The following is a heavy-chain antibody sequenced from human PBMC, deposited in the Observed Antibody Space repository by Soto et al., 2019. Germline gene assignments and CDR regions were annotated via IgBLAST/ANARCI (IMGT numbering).Heavy chain of an antibody. CDR2: ISSSSSTI. Sequence: GGSLRLSCAASGFTFSSYSMNWVRQAPGKGLEWVSYISSSSSTIYYADSVKGRFTISRDNAKNSLYLQMNSLRAEDTAVYYCAREKAFDIWGQGTMVTVSS. CDR1: GFTFSSYS. CDR3: AREKAFDI. V-gene: IGHV3-48*01. J-gene: IGHJ3*02.